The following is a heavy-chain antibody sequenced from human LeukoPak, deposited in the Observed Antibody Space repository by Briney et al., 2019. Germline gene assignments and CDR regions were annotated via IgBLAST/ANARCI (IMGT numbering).Heavy chain of an antibody. Sequence: TSETLSLTCAVYGGSFSGYYWSWIRQPPGKGLEWIGEINHSGSTNYNPSLKSRVTISVDTSKNQFSLKLSSVTAADTAVYYCARGGPEYSSSSAAVALNWFDPWGQGTLVTVSS. CDR3: ARGGPEYSSSSAAVALNWFDP. D-gene: IGHD6-6*01. J-gene: IGHJ5*02. CDR2: INHSGST. CDR1: GGSFSGYY. V-gene: IGHV4-34*01.